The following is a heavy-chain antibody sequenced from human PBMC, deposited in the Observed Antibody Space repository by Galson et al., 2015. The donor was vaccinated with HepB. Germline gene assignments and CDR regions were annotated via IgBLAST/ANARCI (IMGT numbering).Heavy chain of an antibody. CDR2: IIPIFATT. V-gene: IGHV1-69*13. CDR1: GGTFSSYA. CDR3: ARRLTTDTYFDY. D-gene: IGHD4-17*01. J-gene: IGHJ4*02. Sequence: SVKVSCKASGGTFSSYAISWVRQAPGQGLEWMGGIIPIFATTNYAQKFQGRVTITADESTSTAYMELSSLTSEDTAVYYCARRLTTDTYFDYWGRGSLVTVSS.